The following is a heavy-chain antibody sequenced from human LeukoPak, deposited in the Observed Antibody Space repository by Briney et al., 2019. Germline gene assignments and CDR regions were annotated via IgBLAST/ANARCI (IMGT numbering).Heavy chain of an antibody. Sequence: SETLSLTCTVSGGSVSSGSYYRSWIRQPPGKGLEWIGYIYYSGSTNYNPSLKSRVTISVDTSKNQFSLKLSSVTAADTAVYYCARVLEGRGYDFWSGYYTSTGWFDPWGQGTLVTVSS. J-gene: IGHJ5*02. CDR2: IYYSGST. CDR1: GGSVSSGSYY. CDR3: ARVLEGRGYDFWSGYYTSTGWFDP. D-gene: IGHD3-3*01. V-gene: IGHV4-61*01.